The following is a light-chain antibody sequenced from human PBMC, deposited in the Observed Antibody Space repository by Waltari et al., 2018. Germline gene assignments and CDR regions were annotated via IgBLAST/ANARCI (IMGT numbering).Light chain of an antibody. CDR2: GTS. J-gene: IGKJ4*01. CDR1: QTVSSIS. Sequence: ELVVTQSPGPLSLSPGERATLSCRASQTVSSISLTWYQQKPGQPPRLLIYGTSNRATGIPDRFSGRGSGTDFTLTISRLEPEDFAVYHCQQYGGTSLTFGGGTKVEI. V-gene: IGKV3-20*01. CDR3: QQYGGTSLT.